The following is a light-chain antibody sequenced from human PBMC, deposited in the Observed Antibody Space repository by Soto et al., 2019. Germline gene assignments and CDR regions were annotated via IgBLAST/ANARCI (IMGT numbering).Light chain of an antibody. CDR3: SSYAGSNNLYV. V-gene: IGLV2-14*01. Sequence: QSALTQPASVSGSPGQSITISCTGTSSDVGGYDYVSWYQQYPDKAPKLMIFEVSNRPSGVSNRFSGSKSGNTASLTISGLQAEDEADYYCSSYAGSNNLYVFGTGTKVTVL. CDR2: EVS. CDR1: SSDVGGYDY. J-gene: IGLJ1*01.